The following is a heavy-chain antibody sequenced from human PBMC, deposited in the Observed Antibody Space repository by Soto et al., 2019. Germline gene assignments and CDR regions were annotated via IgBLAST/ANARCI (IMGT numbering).Heavy chain of an antibody. Sequence: QVQLQESGPGLVKPSETLSLTCTVSGGSLSSYYWSWIRQPPGKGLEWIGYINYSGSTNYNPSLESRVTISLDTSKTQLSLRLTSATAADTAVYYCARDQTGTYPSLPPIHWGQGTLVTVSS. D-gene: IGHD1-26*01. CDR1: GGSLSSYY. V-gene: IGHV4-59*01. CDR3: ARDQTGTYPSLPPIH. CDR2: INYSGST. J-gene: IGHJ4*02.